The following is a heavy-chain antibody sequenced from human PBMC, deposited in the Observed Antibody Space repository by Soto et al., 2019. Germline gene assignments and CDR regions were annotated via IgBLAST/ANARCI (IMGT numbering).Heavy chain of an antibody. J-gene: IGHJ6*02. V-gene: IGHV1-18*01. CDR1: GYTFTSYG. CDR2: ISAYNGNT. Sequence: QVQLVQSGAEVKKPGASVKVSCKASGYTFTSYGISWVRQAPGQGLEWMGWISAYNGNTNYAQKLQGRVTMTTGTARSTAYMELRSLRSDDTAVYYCARDQDYYGMDVWGQGTTVTVSS. CDR3: ARDQDYYGMDV.